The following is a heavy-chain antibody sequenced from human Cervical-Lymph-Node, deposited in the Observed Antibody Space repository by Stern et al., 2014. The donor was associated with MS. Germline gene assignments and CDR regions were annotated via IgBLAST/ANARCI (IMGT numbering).Heavy chain of an antibody. CDR3: ARERLRDFNDYHFDS. J-gene: IGHJ4*02. D-gene: IGHD4-11*01. CDR1: GYTFTTPNYG. CDR2: ISSYNGNT. V-gene: IGHV1-18*01. Sequence: VQLVQSGPEVRQPGASVRVSCKASGYTFTTPNYGIAWVREAPGRGLEWMGWISSYNGNTVYAQNLQDRVTMTTDTSASTAYMELRSPRSDDTAFYYCARERLRDFNDYHFDSWGQGTLVTVSS.